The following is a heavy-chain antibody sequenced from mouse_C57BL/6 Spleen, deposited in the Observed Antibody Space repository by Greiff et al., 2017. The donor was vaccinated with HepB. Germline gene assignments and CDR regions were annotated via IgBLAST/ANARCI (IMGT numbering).Heavy chain of an antibody. CDR1: GYTFTSYW. J-gene: IGHJ2*01. CDR2: IDPSDSYT. D-gene: IGHD2-4*01. Sequence: QVHVKQPGAELVRPGTSVKLSCKASGYTFTSYWMHWVKQRPGQGLEWIGVIDPSDSYTNYNQKFKGKATLTVDTSSSTAYMQLSSLTSEDSAVYYCARSKGYYDSNYFDYWGQGTTLTVSS. V-gene: IGHV1-59*01. CDR3: ARSKGYYDSNYFDY.